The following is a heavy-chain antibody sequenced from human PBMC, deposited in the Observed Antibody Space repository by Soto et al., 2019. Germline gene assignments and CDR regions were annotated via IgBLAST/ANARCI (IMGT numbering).Heavy chain of an antibody. D-gene: IGHD3-3*01. Sequence: GASVKVSCKASGFTFTSSAMQWVRQARGQRLEWIGWIVVGSGNTNYAQKFQERVTITRDMSTSTAYMELSSLRSEDTAVYYCAAVPILRFLEWLEPLDVWGKGTTVTVSS. CDR2: IVVGSGNT. CDR1: GFTFTSSA. CDR3: AAVPILRFLEWLEPLDV. V-gene: IGHV1-58*02. J-gene: IGHJ6*04.